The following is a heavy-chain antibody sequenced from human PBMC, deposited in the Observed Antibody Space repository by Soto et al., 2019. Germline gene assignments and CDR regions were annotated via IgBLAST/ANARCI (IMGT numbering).Heavy chain of an antibody. J-gene: IGHJ6*02. V-gene: IGHV3-23*01. D-gene: IGHD1-1*01. CDR1: GFTFGNYF. CDR3: AKDLHWYGMDV. CDR2: ISSNGGRT. Sequence: EVQLLESGGGLVQPGESLRLSCAASGFTFGNYFMNWVRQAPGMGLEWVSDISSNGGRTHYADSVRGRFTISRDNSRNTLYLQMSSLRAEDTALYYCAKDLHWYGMDVWGQGTTVTVSS.